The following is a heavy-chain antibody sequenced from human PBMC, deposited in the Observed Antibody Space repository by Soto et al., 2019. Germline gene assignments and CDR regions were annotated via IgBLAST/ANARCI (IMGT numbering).Heavy chain of an antibody. Sequence: QVQLQESGPGLVKPSETLSLTCTVSGGSINNYYWSWIRQPPGKGLEWIGYIFYSGSTNCNPSPKSRVTISVDTTKNQFSPKLSSVTAADTAVYYCARVWGGAFDIGGHGTMVTVSS. J-gene: IGHJ3*02. D-gene: IGHD3-10*01. CDR2: IFYSGST. CDR1: GGSINNYY. V-gene: IGHV4-59*01. CDR3: ARVWGGAFDI.